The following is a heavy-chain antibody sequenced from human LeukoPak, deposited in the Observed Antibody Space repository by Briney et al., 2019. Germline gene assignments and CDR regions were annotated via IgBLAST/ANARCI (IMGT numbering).Heavy chain of an antibody. CDR1: GYTFTSYG. Sequence: GASVKVSCKASGYTFTSYGISWVRQAPGQGLEWMGGIIPIFGTANYAQKFQGRVTITADESTSTAYMELSSLRSDDTAVYYCARDYYDSSGYFNFDYWGQGTLVTVSS. J-gene: IGHJ4*02. V-gene: IGHV1-69*13. CDR2: IIPIFGTA. D-gene: IGHD3-22*01. CDR3: ARDYYDSSGYFNFDY.